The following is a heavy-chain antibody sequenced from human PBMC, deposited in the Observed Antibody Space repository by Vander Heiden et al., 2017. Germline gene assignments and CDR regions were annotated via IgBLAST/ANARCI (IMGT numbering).Heavy chain of an antibody. J-gene: IGHJ6*02. Sequence: EVQLVESGGGLVQPGGSLRLSCAASGFTFSSYWMSWVRQAPGKGLESVANIKQDGSEKYYVDSVKGRFTISRDNAKNSRYLQMNSLRAEDTAVYYCARRLRPTGTRPLGMDVWGQGTTVTVSS. V-gene: IGHV3-7*01. CDR3: ARRLRPTGTRPLGMDV. CDR1: GFTFSSYW. D-gene: IGHD4-17*01. CDR2: IKQDGSEK.